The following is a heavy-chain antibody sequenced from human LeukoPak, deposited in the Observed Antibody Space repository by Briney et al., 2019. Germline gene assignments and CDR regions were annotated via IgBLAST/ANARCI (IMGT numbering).Heavy chain of an antibody. CDR2: IKQDGSEK. CDR1: GFTFCSHW. J-gene: IGHJ3*02. D-gene: IGHD5-12*01. Sequence: GGSLRLSCAASGFTFCSHWMSWVRQAPGKGLEWVANIKQDGSEKYYVDSVKGRFTISRDNAKNSLYLQMNSLRAEDTAVYYCARVDIVATIEAFDIWGQGTMVTVSS. V-gene: IGHV3-7*04. CDR3: ARVDIVATIEAFDI.